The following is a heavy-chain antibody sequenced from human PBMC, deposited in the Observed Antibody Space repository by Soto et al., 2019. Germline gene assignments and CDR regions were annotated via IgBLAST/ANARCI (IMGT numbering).Heavy chain of an antibody. D-gene: IGHD6-13*01. CDR1: GFTFSSYA. J-gene: IGHJ3*02. CDR2: ISGSGGST. CDR3: ARDVSLWSSSLYLDAFVI. Sequence: PGGSLRLSCAASGFTFSSYAMSWVRQAPGKGLEWVSAISGSGGSTYYADSVKGRFTISRDNSKNTLYLQMNSLRAEDTAVYYCARDVSLWSSSLYLDAFVIWGQGTMVTL. V-gene: IGHV3-23*01.